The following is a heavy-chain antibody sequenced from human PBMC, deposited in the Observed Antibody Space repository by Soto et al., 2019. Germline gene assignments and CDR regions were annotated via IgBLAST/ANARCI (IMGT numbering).Heavy chain of an antibody. Sequence: GGSLRLSCALSGFTFSNYAMSWVRQARGKGLEWVSAISGSGAETYYTESVKGRFTISRDNFKNTLYLQMNSLQTDDKAVEYCAKDNGRSGGSVFDYWGQGTLVTVSS. V-gene: IGHV3-23*01. CDR2: ISGSGAET. D-gene: IGHD2-15*01. J-gene: IGHJ4*02. CDR3: AKDNGRSGGSVFDY. CDR1: GFTFSNYA.